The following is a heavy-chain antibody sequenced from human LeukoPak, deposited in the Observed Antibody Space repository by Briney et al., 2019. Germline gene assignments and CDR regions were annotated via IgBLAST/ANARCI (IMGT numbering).Heavy chain of an antibody. J-gene: IGHJ4*02. CDR2: IYPGHSDT. V-gene: IGHV5-51*01. CDR3: ARREYSSSSLVQVDY. D-gene: IGHD6-6*01. Sequence: GESLKISCKASGYSFTSYWIGWVRQMPGKGLEWMGIIYPGHSDTRYSPSFQGQVTISADKSISTAYLQWSSLKASDTAMYYCARREYSSSSLVQVDYWGQGTLVTVSS. CDR1: GYSFTSYW.